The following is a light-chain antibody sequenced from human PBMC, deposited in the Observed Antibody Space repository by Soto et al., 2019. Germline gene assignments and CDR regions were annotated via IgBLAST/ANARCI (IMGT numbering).Light chain of an antibody. J-gene: IGKJ5*01. V-gene: IGKV1-9*01. Sequence: IQLTQSPSSLSASIGDRVTITCRASQGISSSLAWYQQEPGKAPKLLIYEASTLQSGVPSRFSGSGSGTEFTLTISSLQPEDFATYYCQQFNSYPITFGQGTRLEIK. CDR2: EAS. CDR1: QGISSS. CDR3: QQFNSYPIT.